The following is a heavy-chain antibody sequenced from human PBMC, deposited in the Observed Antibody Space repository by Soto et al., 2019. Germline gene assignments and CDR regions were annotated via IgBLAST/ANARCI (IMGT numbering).Heavy chain of an antibody. V-gene: IGHV3-74*01. Sequence: GGSLRLSCEASGFVFTNFWVHWVRHVPGKGLVWVARIDTSGHSTNYAESVKGRFTISRDNAKNTVSLQMNSLRVEDTGVYYCAKDSWYVDLWSQGSQVTVS. CDR3: AKDSWYVDL. CDR1: GFVFTNFW. CDR2: IDTSGHST. D-gene: IGHD6-13*01. J-gene: IGHJ5*02.